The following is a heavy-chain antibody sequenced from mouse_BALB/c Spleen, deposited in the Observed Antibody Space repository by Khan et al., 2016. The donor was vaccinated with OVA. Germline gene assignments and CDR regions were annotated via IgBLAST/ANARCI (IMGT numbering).Heavy chain of an antibody. Sequence: EVKLEESGPGLVKPSQSLPLTCSVTDYSITGGYRWNWIRQFPGNKLEWMGYISYDGSNNYNPSLKNRISITRDTSKNRFFLKLNSVTTEDTATDYGARGGEVGAYWYFDVWGAGTTVTVSS. J-gene: IGHJ1*01. CDR3: ARGGEVGAYWYFDV. CDR1: DYSITGGYR. V-gene: IGHV3-6*02. D-gene: IGHD1-1*01. CDR2: ISYDGSN.